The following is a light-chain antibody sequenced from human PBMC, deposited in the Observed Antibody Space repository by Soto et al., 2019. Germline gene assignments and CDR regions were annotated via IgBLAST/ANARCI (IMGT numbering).Light chain of an antibody. V-gene: IGLV1-40*01. CDR3: QSYDSSLSGSV. CDR1: SSNIGASYA. J-gene: IGLJ3*02. CDR2: GNS. Sequence: QSVLTQPPSVSWAPGQRVTISCTGSSSNIGASYAVHWYQQLPGTAPKLLIYGNSNRPSGVPDRFSGSKSGTSASLAITGLQAEDEADYYCQSYDSSLSGSVFGGGTKLTVL.